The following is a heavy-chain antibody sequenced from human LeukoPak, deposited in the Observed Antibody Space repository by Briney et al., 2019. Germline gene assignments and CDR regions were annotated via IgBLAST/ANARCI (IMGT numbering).Heavy chain of an antibody. D-gene: IGHD3/OR15-3a*01. V-gene: IGHV4-34*01. CDR3: ARRSVWTGGMGY. J-gene: IGHJ4*02. CDR1: GGFFSGYY. Sequence: SETLSLTCAVYGGFFSGYYWSWIRQPPGKGLEWIGEINHSGSTNYNPSLKSRVTISVDTSKNQFSLKLSSVTAADTAVYYCARRSVWTGGMGYWGQGTLVTVSS. CDR2: INHSGST.